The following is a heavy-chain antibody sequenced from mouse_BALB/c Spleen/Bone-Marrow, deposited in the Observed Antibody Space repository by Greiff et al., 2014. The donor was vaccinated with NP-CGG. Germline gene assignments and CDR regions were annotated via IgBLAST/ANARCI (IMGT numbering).Heavy chain of an antibody. J-gene: IGHJ3*01. CDR1: GFNIKDTY. V-gene: IGHV14-3*02. CDR2: IDPANGNT. Sequence: DVHLVESGAELVKPGASVKLSCTASGFNIKDTYMHWVKQRPVQGLEWIGRIDPANGNTKYDPKFQGKATITADTSSNTAYLQLSSLTSEDTAVYYCARDDSWGFAYWGQGTLVTVSA. D-gene: IGHD2-4*01. CDR3: ARDDSWGFAY.